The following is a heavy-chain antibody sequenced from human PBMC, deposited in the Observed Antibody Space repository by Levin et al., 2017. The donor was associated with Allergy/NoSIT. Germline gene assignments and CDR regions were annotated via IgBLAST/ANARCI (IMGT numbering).Heavy chain of an antibody. J-gene: IGHJ5*02. CDR1: GYSFTSYW. Sequence: VESLKISCKGSGYSFTSYWIGWVRQMPGKGLEWMGIIYPGDSDTRYSPSFQGQVTISADKSISTAYLQWSSLKASDTAMYYCARRRRIAAAGNWFDPWGQGTLVTVSS. CDR3: ARRRRIAAAGNWFDP. CDR2: IYPGDSDT. D-gene: IGHD6-13*01. V-gene: IGHV5-51*01.